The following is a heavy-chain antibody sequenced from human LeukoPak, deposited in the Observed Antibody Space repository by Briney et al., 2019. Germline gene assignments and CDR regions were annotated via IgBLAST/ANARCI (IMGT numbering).Heavy chain of an antibody. Sequence: GGSLRLSCAASGFTFSSYSMNWVRQAPGKGLEWVSYISSSSSTIYYADSVKGRFTISRDNAKNSLYLQMNSLRAEDTAVYYCARDWGDYYDSSGSGMDVWGQGTTVTVSS. J-gene: IGHJ6*02. D-gene: IGHD3-22*01. CDR1: GFTFSSYS. CDR2: ISSSSSTI. V-gene: IGHV3-48*04. CDR3: ARDWGDYYDSSGSGMDV.